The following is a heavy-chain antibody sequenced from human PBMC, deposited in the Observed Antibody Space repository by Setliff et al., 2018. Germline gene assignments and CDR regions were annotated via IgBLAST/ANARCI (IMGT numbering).Heavy chain of an antibody. D-gene: IGHD4-17*01. CDR2: IYPGGSDT. CDR1: GYSFTSYW. J-gene: IGHJ4*02. Sequence: GESLKISCKGSGYSFTSYWIGWVRQMPGKGLEWMGIIYPGGSDTRYSPSFQGQVTISADKSISTAYLQWSSLKASDTAMYYCARLATDYGDYESLNYFDYWGQGTLVTVSS. CDR3: ARLATDYGDYESLNYFDY. V-gene: IGHV5-51*01.